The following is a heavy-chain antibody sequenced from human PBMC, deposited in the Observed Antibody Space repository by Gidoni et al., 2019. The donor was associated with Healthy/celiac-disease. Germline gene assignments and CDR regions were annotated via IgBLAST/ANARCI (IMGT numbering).Heavy chain of an antibody. CDR2: FDPEDGET. Sequence: QVQLVQSGAEVKKPGASVKVSCTASGYPLTELTMHWVRQAPGKGLEWMGGFDPEDGETIYAQKFQGRVTMTEDTSTDTAYMELSSLRSEDTAVYYCATVLRGYSYGYWFDPWGQGTLVTVSS. CDR3: ATVLRGYSYGYWFDP. J-gene: IGHJ5*02. V-gene: IGHV1-24*01. CDR1: GYPLTELT. D-gene: IGHD5-18*01.